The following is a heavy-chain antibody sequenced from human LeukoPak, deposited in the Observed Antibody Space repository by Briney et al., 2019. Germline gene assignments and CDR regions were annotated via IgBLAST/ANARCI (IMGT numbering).Heavy chain of an antibody. D-gene: IGHD2-2*01. CDR2: IYYRGST. CDR1: GGSISSSSYY. J-gene: IGHJ4*02. Sequence: SETLSLTCIVSGGSISSSSYYWGWIRQPPGKGLEWIGSIYYRGSTYYNPSLQSRVTISVDTSKNQFSLKLTSVTAADTAVYYCARDHPRTHSSTSFDYWGQGTLVTVSS. V-gene: IGHV4-39*07. CDR3: ARDHPRTHSSTSFDY.